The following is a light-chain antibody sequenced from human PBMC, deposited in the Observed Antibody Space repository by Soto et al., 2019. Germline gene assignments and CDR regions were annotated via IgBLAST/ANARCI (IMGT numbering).Light chain of an antibody. V-gene: IGKV1-12*01. CDR1: QPLGAW. CDR3: QQADISQLT. J-gene: IGKJ4*01. CDR2: ATS. Sequence: DIQMTQFPSSVSASVGDRVTITCRASQPLGAWLPWYQQKPGKAPKLLIYATSTLETGVPSRFSGSGSGTQFTLTISRLQPEDFATYYCQQADISQLTFGGGTRVEIK.